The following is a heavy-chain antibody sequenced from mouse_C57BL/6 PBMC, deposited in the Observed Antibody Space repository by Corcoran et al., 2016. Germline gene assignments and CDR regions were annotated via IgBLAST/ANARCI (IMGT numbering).Heavy chain of an antibody. J-gene: IGHJ4*01. CDR2: IYPGDGDT. CDR1: GYTFSSYW. D-gene: IGHD1-1*01. CDR3: ARTSVGRYPYYYAMDY. Sequence: QVQLQQSGAELVKPGASVKISCKASGYTFSSYWMNWVKQRPGKGLEWIGQIYPGDGDTNYNGKFKGKATLTADKSSSTAYMQLSSLTSEDSAVYFCARTSVGRYPYYYAMDYWGQGTSVTVSS. V-gene: IGHV1-80*01.